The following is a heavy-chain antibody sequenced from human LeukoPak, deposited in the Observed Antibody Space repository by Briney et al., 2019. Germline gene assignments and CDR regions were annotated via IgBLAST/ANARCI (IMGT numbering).Heavy chain of an antibody. Sequence: ASVKVSCKASGYTFTSYGISWVRQAPGQGLEWMGWISAYNGNTNYAQKLQGRVTMTTDTSTSTAYMELRSLRSDDTAVYYCAREDPQTTVPEGMDVWGHGTTVIVSS. CDR2: ISAYNGNT. D-gene: IGHD4-17*01. CDR1: GYTFTSYG. CDR3: AREDPQTTVPEGMDV. J-gene: IGHJ6*02. V-gene: IGHV1-18*01.